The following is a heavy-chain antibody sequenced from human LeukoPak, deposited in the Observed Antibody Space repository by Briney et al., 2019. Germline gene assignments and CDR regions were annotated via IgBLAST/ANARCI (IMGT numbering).Heavy chain of an antibody. D-gene: IGHD3-22*01. J-gene: IGHJ4*02. CDR2: MYTSGSS. Sequence: SATLSLTCTVSGGSIGSYHWSWIRPPAGKGLEWIGHMYTSGSSNYNPSLKSRLTMSVDTSRNQFSLKLSSVTAADTAVYYCVRLHSGNYFPYFNFWGQGTLVTVSS. CDR3: VRLHSGNYFPYFNF. CDR1: GGSIGSYH. V-gene: IGHV4-4*07.